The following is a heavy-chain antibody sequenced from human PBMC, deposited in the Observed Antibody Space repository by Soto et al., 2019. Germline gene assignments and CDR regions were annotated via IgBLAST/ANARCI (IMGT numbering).Heavy chain of an antibody. J-gene: IGHJ6*02. D-gene: IGHD3-22*01. Sequence: GESLKISCKGSGYTFSTYWINWVRQMPGKGLEWMGRIDPSDSYINYSPSFQGHVTIPADKSISTAYLQWSSLKASDTAMYYCARHDHYYDSSGLDYYDLDVWGQGTTVTVSS. V-gene: IGHV5-10-1*01. CDR3: ARHDHYYDSSGLDYYDLDV. CDR2: IDPSDSYI. CDR1: GYTFSTYW.